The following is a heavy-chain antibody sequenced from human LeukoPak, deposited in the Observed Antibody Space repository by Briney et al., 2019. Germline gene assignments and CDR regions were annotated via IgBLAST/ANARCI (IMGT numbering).Heavy chain of an antibody. CDR1: GFTVSSNY. J-gene: IGHJ6*03. Sequence: GGSLRLSCAASGFTVSSNYMSWVRQAPGKGLEWVSSISSSSSYIYYADSVKGRFTISRDNAKNSLYLQMNSLRAEDTAVYYCARGTLTVTTNRYYYYYMDVWAKGPRSPSP. D-gene: IGHD4-17*01. CDR2: ISSSSSYI. CDR3: ARGTLTVTTNRYYYYYMDV. V-gene: IGHV3-21*01.